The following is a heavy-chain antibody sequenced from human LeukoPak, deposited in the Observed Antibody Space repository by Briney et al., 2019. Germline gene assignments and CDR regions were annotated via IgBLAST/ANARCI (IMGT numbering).Heavy chain of an antibody. Sequence: PSETLSLTCAVYGGSFSGYYWNWIRQPPGKGLEWIGEINRSGSTNYNPSLKSRVTISVDTSKNQFSLKLTSVTAADTAVYYCARDYGYYMDYWGQGTLVTVSS. J-gene: IGHJ4*02. CDR3: ARDYGYYMDY. CDR1: GGSFSGYY. V-gene: IGHV4-34*01. D-gene: IGHD3-3*01. CDR2: INRSGST.